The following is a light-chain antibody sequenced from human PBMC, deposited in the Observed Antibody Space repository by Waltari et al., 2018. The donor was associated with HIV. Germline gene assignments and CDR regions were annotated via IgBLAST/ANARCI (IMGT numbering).Light chain of an antibody. J-gene: IGLJ2*01. Sequence: SYVLTQPPSVSVAPGQTARIARGGTNIGRKSVHWYQQKPGQAHGLVVYDGRDRPSGIPERFSGSNSGNTATLTISRVEAGDEADYYCQVWQSINDQPTVVFGGGTKLTVL. CDR3: QVWQSINDQPTVV. CDR2: DGR. CDR1: NIGRKS. V-gene: IGLV3-21*02.